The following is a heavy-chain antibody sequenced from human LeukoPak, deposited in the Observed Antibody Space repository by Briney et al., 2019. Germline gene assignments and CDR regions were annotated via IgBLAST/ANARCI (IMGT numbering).Heavy chain of an antibody. D-gene: IGHD3-10*01. Sequence: GGYLRLSCAASGFTFSSYAMSWVRQAPGKGLEWVSAISGSGGSTYYADSVKGRFTISRDNSKNTLYLQMNSLRAEDTAVYYCAKDQGFGLLWFGELRDNWFDPWGQGTLVTVSS. V-gene: IGHV3-23*01. J-gene: IGHJ5*02. CDR2: ISGSGGST. CDR1: GFTFSSYA. CDR3: AKDQGFGLLWFGELRDNWFDP.